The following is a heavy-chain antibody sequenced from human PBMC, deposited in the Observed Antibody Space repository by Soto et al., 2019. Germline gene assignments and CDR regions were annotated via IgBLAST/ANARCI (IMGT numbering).Heavy chain of an antibody. Sequence: SETPAPTFSASGGAISSSTYYWGVICHPPVTGLEWIGSSGSTYSNPSLKSRVTISVDTSKNQFSLKLRSVTAADTAVYYRARHSAPIVLLEGATNNWFDPWGKGTLVTISS. J-gene: IGHJ5*02. V-gene: IGHV4-39*01. CDR1: GGAISSSTYY. D-gene: IGHD2-15*01. CDR2: SGST. CDR3: ARHSAPIVLLEGATNNWFDP.